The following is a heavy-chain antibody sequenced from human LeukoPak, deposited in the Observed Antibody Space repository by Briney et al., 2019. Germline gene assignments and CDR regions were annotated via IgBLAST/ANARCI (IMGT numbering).Heavy chain of an antibody. CDR2: IYYSGST. CDR1: GGSISSYY. CDR3: TGIAVAGTVVDY. V-gene: IGHV4-59*01. J-gene: IGHJ4*02. Sequence: SETLSLTCTVSGGSISSYYWSWIRQPPGKGLEWIGYIYYSGSTSYNPSLKSRVTISVDTSKNQFSLKLSSVTAADTAVYYCTGIAVAGTVVDYWGQGTLVTVSP. D-gene: IGHD6-19*01.